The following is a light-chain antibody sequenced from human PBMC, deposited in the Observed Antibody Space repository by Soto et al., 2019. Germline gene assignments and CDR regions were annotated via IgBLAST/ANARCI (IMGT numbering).Light chain of an antibody. CDR2: DAF. CDR1: QNIRSS. V-gene: IGKV3-11*01. J-gene: IGKJ5*01. CDR3: QQRNIWPPVT. Sequence: DIVLTQSPASLSASPGERVTLSCRASQNIRSSFAWYQQRPGQAPRLLIYDAFNRATGIPAGFSGSGSGTDFTLTISSLEPEDSAIYYCQQRNIWPPVTFGQGTRLEIK.